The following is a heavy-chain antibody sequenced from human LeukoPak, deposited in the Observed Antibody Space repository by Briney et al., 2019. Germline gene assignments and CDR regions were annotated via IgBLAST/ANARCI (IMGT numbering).Heavy chain of an antibody. CDR1: GFRFSNSW. V-gene: IGHV3-74*01. J-gene: IGHJ4*02. Sequence: GGSLRLSCAASGFRFSNSWMYWVRQGPGKGPVWVSRMKTDGTRIEYADSVKGRFTISRDNAKNTLSLQMSSLRVEDTAVYYCARGADHGGSYYPDWGQGTRVTVSS. CDR3: ARGADHGGSYYPD. CDR2: MKTDGTRI. D-gene: IGHD3-10*01.